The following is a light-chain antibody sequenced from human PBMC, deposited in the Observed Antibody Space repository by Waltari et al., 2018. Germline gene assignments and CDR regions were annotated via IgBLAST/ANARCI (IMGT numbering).Light chain of an antibody. CDR2: AAS. J-gene: IGKJ2*01. CDR1: QTLTTY. V-gene: IGKV1-39*01. CDR3: QQSKEVPFT. Sequence: DIQLTQSPSYLSASVGDRVTITCRASQTLTTYLNWYQQRPGTAPKFLIYAASNLETGVPSRFSGGGSGTDFTLTISGLQPDDFATYYCQQSKEVPFTFGQRTKLEIK.